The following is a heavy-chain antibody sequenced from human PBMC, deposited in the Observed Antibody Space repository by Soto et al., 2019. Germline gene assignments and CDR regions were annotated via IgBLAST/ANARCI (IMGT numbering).Heavy chain of an antibody. CDR1: GDSISNLDYF. V-gene: IGHV4-30-4*01. Sequence: ASETLSLTCSVSGDSISNLDYFWAWIRQPPGQALEYIGYIYKSAATYYNPSFESRVAISVDTSKSQFSLNVTSVTAADTAVYFCARGRYCLTGRCFPNWFDSWGQGALVTVSS. D-gene: IGHD7-27*01. J-gene: IGHJ5*01. CDR2: IYKSAAT. CDR3: ARGRYCLTGRCFPNWFDS.